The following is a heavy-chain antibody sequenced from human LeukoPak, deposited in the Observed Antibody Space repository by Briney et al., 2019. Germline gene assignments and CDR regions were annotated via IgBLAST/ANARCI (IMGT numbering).Heavy chain of an antibody. V-gene: IGHV1-18*01. Sequence: ASVKVSCKASGYTFTSYGISWVRQAPGQGLEWMGWISAYNGNTNYAQKLQGRVTMTTDTSTSTAYMELRSLRSDDTAVYYCAREGLTGDIVVVPAALFDYWGQGTLVTVSS. CDR3: AREGLTGDIVVVPAALFDY. J-gene: IGHJ4*02. CDR1: GYTFTSYG. D-gene: IGHD2-2*01. CDR2: ISAYNGNT.